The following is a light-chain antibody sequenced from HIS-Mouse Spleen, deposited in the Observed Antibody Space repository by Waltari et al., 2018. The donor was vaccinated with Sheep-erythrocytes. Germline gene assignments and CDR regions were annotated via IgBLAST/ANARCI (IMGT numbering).Light chain of an antibody. J-gene: IGLJ1*01. Sequence: QSALTQPRSVSGSPGQSVTISCTGTSSDVGGYNYVSWYQQHPGNAPQLMIYDVSKRPSGVPDRFSGSKSGHTASLTISGLQAEDEADYYCCSYAGSYNHVFATGTKVTVL. V-gene: IGLV2-11*02. CDR2: DVS. CDR1: SSDVGGYNY. CDR3: CSYAGSYNHV.